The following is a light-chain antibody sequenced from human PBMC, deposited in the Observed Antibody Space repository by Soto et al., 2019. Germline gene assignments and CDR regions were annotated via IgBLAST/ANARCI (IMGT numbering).Light chain of an antibody. CDR2: EVR. CDR3: SSYTSSNTVV. J-gene: IGLJ2*01. V-gene: IGLV2-18*02. CDR1: SGDVGNYSR. Sequence: QSALTQPPSVSGSPGQSVTISCTGTSGDVGNYSRVSWYQQPPGTAPKLMIYEVRSRPSGVPDRFSGSKSGSTASLTISGLQAEDEADYYCSSYTSSNTVVFGGGTKLTVL.